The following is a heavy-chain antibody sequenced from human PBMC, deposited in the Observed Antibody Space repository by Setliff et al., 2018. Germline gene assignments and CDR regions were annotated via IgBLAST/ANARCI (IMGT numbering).Heavy chain of an antibody. CDR1: GYIFTEYY. CDR2: INPSGGDT. Sequence: ASVKVSCKASGYIFTEYYVHWVRQAPGQGLEWVGGINPSGGDTIYAQMFQGRVTLTRDTSISTAYMELSRLRSDDTAVYYCARAYYYDSSGYYFGYWGQGTLVTVSS. D-gene: IGHD3-22*01. V-gene: IGHV1-2*02. CDR3: ARAYYYDSSGYYFGY. J-gene: IGHJ4*02.